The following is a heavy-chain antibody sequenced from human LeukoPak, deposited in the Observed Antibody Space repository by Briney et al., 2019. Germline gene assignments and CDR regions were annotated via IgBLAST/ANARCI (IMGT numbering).Heavy chain of an antibody. Sequence: PSETLSLTCTVPGGSISSYYWSWIRQPPGKGLEWIGYIYYSGSTNYNPSLKSRVTISVDTSKNQFSLKLSSVTAADTAVYYCARGLVQGTLVFNYWGQGTLVTVSS. CDR3: ARGLVQGTLVFNY. V-gene: IGHV4-59*01. J-gene: IGHJ4*02. D-gene: IGHD3-10*01. CDR1: GGSISSYY. CDR2: IYYSGST.